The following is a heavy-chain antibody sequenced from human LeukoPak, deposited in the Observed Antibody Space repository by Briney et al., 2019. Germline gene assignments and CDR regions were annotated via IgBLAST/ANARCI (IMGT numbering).Heavy chain of an antibody. V-gene: IGHV4-34*01. Sequence: SETLSLTCAVYGGSFSGYYWSWIRQPPGKGLEWIGEINHSGGTNYNPSLKSRVTMSVDTSKNQFSLKLSSVTAADTAVYYCARVPRLYYYYYMDVWGKGTTVTVSS. CDR3: ARVPRLYYYYYMDV. J-gene: IGHJ6*03. CDR2: INHSGGT. CDR1: GGSFSGYY.